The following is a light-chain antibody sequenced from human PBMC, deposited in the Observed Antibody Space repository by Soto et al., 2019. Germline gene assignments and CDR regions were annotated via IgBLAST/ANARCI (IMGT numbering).Light chain of an antibody. CDR3: QQHNQWPIT. Sequence: EIRMSQPPATLSVSPGETASLSCRASQSAGNFLAWYQQKPGQAPRLLIYYISTRATGIPARFSGSGSGTEFTLTINSLQSEDSAVYYCQQHNQWPITFGQGTRLAIK. CDR2: YIS. V-gene: IGKV3D-15*01. CDR1: QSAGNF. J-gene: IGKJ5*01.